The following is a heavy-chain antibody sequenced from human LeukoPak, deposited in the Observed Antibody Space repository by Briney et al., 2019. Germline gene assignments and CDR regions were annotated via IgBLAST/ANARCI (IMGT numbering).Heavy chain of an antibody. CDR2: IKQDGSEK. CDR3: AREGAWYYYDSSGLDY. V-gene: IGHV3-7*01. CDR1: GFTFSSYG. Sequence: AGGSLRLSCAASGFTFSSYGMSWVRQAPGKGLEWVANIKQDGSEKYYVDSVKGRFTISRDNAKNSLYLQMNSLRAEDTAVYYCAREGAWYYYDSSGLDYWGQGTLVTVSS. J-gene: IGHJ4*02. D-gene: IGHD3-22*01.